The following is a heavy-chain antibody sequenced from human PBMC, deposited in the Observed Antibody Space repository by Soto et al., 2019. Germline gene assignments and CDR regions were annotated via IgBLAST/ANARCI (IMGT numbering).Heavy chain of an antibody. Sequence: SETLSLTCSVSGASISSYYYTWIRRTPGKGLEWIGYIYLGGSINYNPSFKSRVIISVDTSKNQFSVRLRSVTAADTAVYYCATPGRSIVARYFDYWSQGTLVTVSS. CDR1: GASISSYY. V-gene: IGHV4-59*12. CDR3: ATPGRSIVARYFDY. D-gene: IGHD5-12*01. CDR2: IYLGGSI. J-gene: IGHJ4*02.